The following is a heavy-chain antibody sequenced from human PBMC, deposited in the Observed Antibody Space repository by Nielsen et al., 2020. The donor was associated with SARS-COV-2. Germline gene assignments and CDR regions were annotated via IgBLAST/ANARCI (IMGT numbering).Heavy chain of an antibody. D-gene: IGHD3-9*01. CDR1: GFTFSSYA. CDR2: ISYDGSNK. Sequence: GESLKISCAASGFTFSSYAMHWVRQAPGKGLEWVAVISYDGSNKYYADSVKGRFTISRDNSKNTLYLQMNSLRAEDTAVYYCARIPPYYDILTAPGWYGMDVWGQGTTVTVSS. J-gene: IGHJ6*02. V-gene: IGHV3-30-3*01. CDR3: ARIPPYYDILTAPGWYGMDV.